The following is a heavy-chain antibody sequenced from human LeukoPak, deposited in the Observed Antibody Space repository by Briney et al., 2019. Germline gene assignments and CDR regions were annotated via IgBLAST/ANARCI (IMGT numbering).Heavy chain of an antibody. CDR3: ARGGLYDYVWGSYRSPFDY. Sequence: PSETLSLTCAVYGGSFSGYYWSWIRQPPGEGLEWIGEINHSGSTNYNPSLKSRVTISVDTSKNQFSLKLSSVTAADTAVYYCARGGLYDYVWGSYRSPFDYWGQGTLVTVSS. D-gene: IGHD3-16*02. CDR2: INHSGST. J-gene: IGHJ4*02. V-gene: IGHV4-34*01. CDR1: GGSFSGYY.